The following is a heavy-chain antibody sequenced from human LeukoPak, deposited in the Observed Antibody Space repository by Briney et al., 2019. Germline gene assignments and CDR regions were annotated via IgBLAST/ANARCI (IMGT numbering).Heavy chain of an antibody. D-gene: IGHD4-17*01. CDR1: GGTFSSYA. CDR2: IIPIFGIA. V-gene: IGHV1-69*04. J-gene: IGHJ5*02. CDR3: ARGGSSLYSGYEKTTVTTGNWFDP. Sequence: ASVKVSCKASGGTFSSYAISWVRQAPGQGLEWMGRIIPIFGIANYAQKFQGRGTITADKSTSTAYMELSSLRSEDTAVYYCARGGSSLYSGYEKTTVTTGNWFDPWGQGTLVTVSS.